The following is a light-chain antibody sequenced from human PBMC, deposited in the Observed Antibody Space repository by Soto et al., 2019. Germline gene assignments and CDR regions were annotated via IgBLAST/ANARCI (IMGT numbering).Light chain of an antibody. CDR1: ESVLYIPTNKNY. V-gene: IGKV4-1*01. CDR2: WAS. CDR3: QQYFTKPRLG. Sequence: DILMTQSPDSLAVSLGERATINCRSSESVLYIPTNKNYLAWYQQKPGQPPKLLIYWASTREFGVPDRFSGSGSATDFTLTISSLQAEDVAVYYCQQYFTKPRLGFGGGTKVEIK. J-gene: IGKJ4*01.